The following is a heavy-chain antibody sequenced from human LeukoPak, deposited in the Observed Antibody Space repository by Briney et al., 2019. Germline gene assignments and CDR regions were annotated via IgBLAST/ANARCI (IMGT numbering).Heavy chain of an antibody. CDR1: GGSISSSNW. J-gene: IGHJ5*02. V-gene: IGHV4-4*03. Sequence: PETLSLTCAVSGGSISSSNWWSWVRQPPGKGLEWIGEIYHSGSTNYNPSLKSRVTISVDKSKNQFSLKLSSVTAADTAVYYCARDLRPGVWFDPWGQGTLVTVSS. CDR2: IYHSGST. CDR3: ARDLRPGVWFDP. D-gene: IGHD1-14*01.